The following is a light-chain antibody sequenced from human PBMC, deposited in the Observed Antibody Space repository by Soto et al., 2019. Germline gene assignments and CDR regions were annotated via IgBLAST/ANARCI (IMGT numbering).Light chain of an antibody. V-gene: IGLV2-14*01. CDR3: TSFTTTNIWV. J-gene: IGLJ3*02. CDR2: EVS. Sequence: QSALTQPASVSGSPGQSITISCTGTSSDIGVYNYVSWYQQHPGKAPKLVICEVSNRPSGVSSRFSGSKSGNTASLTISGLRAEDEADYYCTSFTTTNIWVFGRGTQLTVL. CDR1: SSDIGVYNY.